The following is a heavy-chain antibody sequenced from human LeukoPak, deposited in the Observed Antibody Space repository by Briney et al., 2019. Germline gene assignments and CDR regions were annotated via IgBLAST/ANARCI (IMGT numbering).Heavy chain of an antibody. D-gene: IGHD3-22*01. Sequence: SETLSLTCTVSGVSINNYYWSWIRKTAGKGLEWVGRIYTTGGPDYNPSLESRVSISVDTSKNQFSLNLRSVTAADTAVYYCARESKIYDGDGYYHDSWGQGTLITVSS. CDR2: IYTTGGP. J-gene: IGHJ4*02. CDR3: ARESKIYDGDGYYHDS. CDR1: GVSINNYY. V-gene: IGHV4-4*07.